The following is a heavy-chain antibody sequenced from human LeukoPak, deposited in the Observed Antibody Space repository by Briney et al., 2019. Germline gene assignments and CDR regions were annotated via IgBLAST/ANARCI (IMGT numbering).Heavy chain of an antibody. J-gene: IGHJ3*02. CDR3: ARGPQDYGGHSDYNDGFDI. D-gene: IGHD4-23*01. CDR1: DGSISGYY. Sequence: PSETLSLICTVSDGSISGYYWSWIRQPAGKGLEWIGRIYTSGSTNYNPSLKSRVTMSVDTSKNHFSLKLSSVTAADTAVYYCARGPQDYGGHSDYNDGFDIWGQGTMVTVSS. V-gene: IGHV4-4*07. CDR2: IYTSGST.